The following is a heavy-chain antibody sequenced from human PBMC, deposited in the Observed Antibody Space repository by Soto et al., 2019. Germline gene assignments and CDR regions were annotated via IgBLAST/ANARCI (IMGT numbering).Heavy chain of an antibody. D-gene: IGHD2-15*01. V-gene: IGHV4-39*01. CDR2: IYYSGST. CDR1: GGSISSSSYY. J-gene: IGHJ6*02. Sequence: PSETLSLTCTVSGGSISSSSYYWGWIRQPPGKGLEWIGSIYYSGSTYCNPSLKSRVTISVDTSKNQFSLKLSSVTAADTAVYYCASGDCSGGSCYSPFGYYYYYGMDVWGQGTTVTVSS. CDR3: ASGDCSGGSCYSPFGYYYYYGMDV.